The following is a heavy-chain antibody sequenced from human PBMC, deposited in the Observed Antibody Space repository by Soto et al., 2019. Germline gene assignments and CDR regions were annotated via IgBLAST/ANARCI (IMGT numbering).Heavy chain of an antibody. CDR2: IGAYNDDT. CDR3: ARDWRGAEGFDP. V-gene: IGHV1-18*01. J-gene: IGHJ5*02. CDR1: GYTFSTYG. D-gene: IGHD3-3*01. Sequence: QVQLVQSGAEVKKPGASVKVSCKASGYTFSTYGFSWVRQAPGQGLEWLGWIGAYNDDTIYAQNFQGRVTMTTDTSTTTSYMELRNLRSDDTAVYFCARDWRGAEGFDPWGQGTLVTVSS.